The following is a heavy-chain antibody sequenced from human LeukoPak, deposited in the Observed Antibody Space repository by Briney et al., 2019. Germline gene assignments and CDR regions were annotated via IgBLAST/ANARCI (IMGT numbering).Heavy chain of an antibody. CDR2: IIPIFGTA. CDR3: ARNGYSYGLYYYMDV. J-gene: IGHJ6*03. D-gene: IGHD5-18*01. Sequence: ASVKVSCKASGGTFSSYAISWVRQAPGQGLEWMGGIIPIFGTANYAQKFQGRVTITVDESTSTAYMELSSLRSEDTAVYYCARNGYSYGLYYYMDVWGKGTTVTISS. V-gene: IGHV1-69*13. CDR1: GGTFSSYA.